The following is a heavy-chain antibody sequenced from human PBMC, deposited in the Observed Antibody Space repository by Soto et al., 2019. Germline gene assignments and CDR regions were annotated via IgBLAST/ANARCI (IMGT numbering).Heavy chain of an antibody. CDR3: ARELEKANWTYYYYYGMDV. CDR1: GDSVSSNSAA. Sequence: SQTLSLTCAISGDSVSSNSAAWNWIRQSPSRGLEWLGRTYYRSKWYNDYAVSVKNRITINPDTSKNQFSLQLNSVTPEDTAVYYCARELEKANWTYYYYYGMDVWGQGTTVTVSS. J-gene: IGHJ6*02. CDR2: TYYRSKWYN. D-gene: IGHD1-1*01. V-gene: IGHV6-1*01.